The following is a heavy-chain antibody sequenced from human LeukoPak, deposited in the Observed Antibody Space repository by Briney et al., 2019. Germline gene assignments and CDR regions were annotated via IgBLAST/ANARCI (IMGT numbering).Heavy chain of an antibody. V-gene: IGHV3-23*01. Sequence: GGSLRLSCAASGFTSSSYAMSWVRQAPGKGLEWVSAISGSGGSTYYADSVKGRFTISRDNSKNTLYLQMNSLRAEDTAVYYCAKSILMVRGVTAFDYWGQGTLVTVSS. J-gene: IGHJ4*02. CDR3: AKSILMVRGVTAFDY. CDR2: ISGSGGST. D-gene: IGHD3-10*01. CDR1: GFTSSSYA.